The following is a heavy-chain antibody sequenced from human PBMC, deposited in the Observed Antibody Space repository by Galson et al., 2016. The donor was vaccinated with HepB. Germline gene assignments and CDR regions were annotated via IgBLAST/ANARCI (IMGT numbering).Heavy chain of an antibody. V-gene: IGHV4-34*01. Sequence: ETLSLTCGVYGGSSSDYFWNWIRQAPGKGLEWIGEINHRGNTNYNPALKSRLTITLDTSRNQMSLQLSSLTAADTAVYYCARGKDTSGWAGRRYSYYYMDVWDRGTTVTVSS. CDR2: INHRGNT. CDR1: GGSSSDYF. J-gene: IGHJ6*03. D-gene: IGHD6-19*01. CDR3: ARGKDTSGWAGRRYSYYYMDV.